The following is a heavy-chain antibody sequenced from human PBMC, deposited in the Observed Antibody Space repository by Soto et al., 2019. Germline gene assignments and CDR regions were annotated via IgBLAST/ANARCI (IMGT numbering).Heavy chain of an antibody. CDR1: GGSISSSSYY. V-gene: IGHV4-39*01. Sequence: SETLSLTCTVSGGSISSSSYYLGWIRQPPGKGLGWIGSIYYSGSTYYNPSLKSRVTISVDTSKNQFSLKLSSVTAADTAVYYCARHRVGGYDSSGYYWRQWVFEYWGEGTLVTVS. CDR3: ARHRVGGYDSSGYYWRQWVFEY. CDR2: IYYSGST. J-gene: IGHJ4*02. D-gene: IGHD3-22*01.